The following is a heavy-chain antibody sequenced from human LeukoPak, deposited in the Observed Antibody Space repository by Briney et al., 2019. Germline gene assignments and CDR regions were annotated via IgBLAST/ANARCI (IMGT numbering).Heavy chain of an antibody. D-gene: IGHD3-22*01. Sequence: ASVKVSCKASGYSFNSQGMNWVRQAPGQGLEWMGWNNPNSGGTNYAQKFQGRVTLTRYTSINTPYMEPNGQRADDTAVYYCARAGPYYYDSSGPFDYWGQGTLVTVSS. J-gene: IGHJ4*02. CDR2: NNPNSGGT. V-gene: IGHV1-2*02. CDR3: ARAGPYYYDSSGPFDY. CDR1: GYSFNSQG.